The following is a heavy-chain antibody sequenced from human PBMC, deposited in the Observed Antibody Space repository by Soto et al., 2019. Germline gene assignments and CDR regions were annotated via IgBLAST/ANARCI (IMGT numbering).Heavy chain of an antibody. J-gene: IGHJ4*02. CDR2: MSGSSSTT. Sequence: EVRLLESGGGLVKPGGSLRLSCATSGLTFSNYAMSWVRHAPGGGLGWVSSMSGSSSTTYYADSVRGRFTISRDRSKNTLYLQMSSLRAEATALYYCAKNQERELPRVIDFWGQGTLGTVSS. D-gene: IGHD1-7*01. V-gene: IGHV3-23*01. CDR3: AKNQERELPRVIDF. CDR1: GLTFSNYA.